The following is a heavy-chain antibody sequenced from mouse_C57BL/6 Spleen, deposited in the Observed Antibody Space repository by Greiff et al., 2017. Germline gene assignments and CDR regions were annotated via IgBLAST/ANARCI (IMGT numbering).Heavy chain of an antibody. CDR2: IRLKSDNYAT. V-gene: IGHV6-3*01. J-gene: IGHJ1*03. CDR3: TGRSYFDV. Sequence: EVHLVESGGGLVQPGGSMKLSCVASGFTFSNYWMNWVRQSPEKGLEWVAQIRLKSDNYATHYAESVKGRFTISRDDSKSSVYLQMNNLRAEDTGIYYCTGRSYFDVWGTGTTVTVSS. CDR1: GFTFSNYW.